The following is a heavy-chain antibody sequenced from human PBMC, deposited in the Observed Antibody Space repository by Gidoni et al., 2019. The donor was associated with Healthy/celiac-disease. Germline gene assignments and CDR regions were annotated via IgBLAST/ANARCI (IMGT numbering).Heavy chain of an antibody. V-gene: IGHV3-30*01. Sequence: QVQLVESGGGVVQPGRSLRLSCAASGFTFSSYAMHWVRQAPGKGLEWVAVISYDGSNKYYADSVKGRFTISRDNSKNTLYLQMNSLRAEDTAVYYCARDLAVAVFGYWGQGTLVTVSS. CDR1: GFTFSSYA. CDR2: ISYDGSNK. J-gene: IGHJ4*02. CDR3: ARDLAVAVFGY. D-gene: IGHD6-19*01.